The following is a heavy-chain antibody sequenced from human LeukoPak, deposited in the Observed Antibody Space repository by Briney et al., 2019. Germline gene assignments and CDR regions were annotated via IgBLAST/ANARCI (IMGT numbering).Heavy chain of an antibody. CDR3: ARGATDDGRYYYYGMDV. Sequence: ASVKVSCKASGYTFTSYGISWVRQAPGQGLEWMGWISAYNGNTNYAQKLQGRVTMTTDTSTSTAYMELRSLRPDDTAVYYCARGATDDGRYYYYGMDVWGQGTTVTVSS. CDR2: ISAYNGNT. J-gene: IGHJ6*02. V-gene: IGHV1-18*01. CDR1: GYTFTSYG. D-gene: IGHD4-17*01.